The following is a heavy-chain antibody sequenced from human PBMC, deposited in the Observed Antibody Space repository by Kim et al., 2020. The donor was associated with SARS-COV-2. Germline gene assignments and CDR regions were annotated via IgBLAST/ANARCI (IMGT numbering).Heavy chain of an antibody. CDR1: GGSISSYY. V-gene: IGHV4-59*01. CDR2: IYYSGST. J-gene: IGHJ3*02. D-gene: IGHD2-8*01. Sequence: SETLSLTCTVSGGSISSYYWSWIRQPPGKGLEWIGYIYYSGSTNYNPSLKSRVTISVDTSKNQFSLKLSSVTAADTAVYYCARVRECMLYDCAFDIWGQGTMVTVSS. CDR3: ARVRECMLYDCAFDI.